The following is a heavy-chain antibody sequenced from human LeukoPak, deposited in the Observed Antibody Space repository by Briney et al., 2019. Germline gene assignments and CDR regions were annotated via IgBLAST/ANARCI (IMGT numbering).Heavy chain of an antibody. CDR1: GFIFDDYG. V-gene: IGHV3-20*04. D-gene: IGHD2-8*01. J-gene: IGHJ6*03. Sequence: GGSLRLSCAAFGFIFDDYGMSWVRQAPGKGLEWVCGINWNGGSTGYADSVKGRFTISRDNAKNSLYLQMNTLRAQETALYYCARVQLTMVYDNSYMDVWGKGTTVTVSS. CDR3: ARVQLTMVYDNSYMDV. CDR2: INWNGGST.